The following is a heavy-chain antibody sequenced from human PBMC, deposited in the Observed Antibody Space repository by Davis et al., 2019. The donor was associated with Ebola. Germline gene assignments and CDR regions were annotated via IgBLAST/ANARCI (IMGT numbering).Heavy chain of an antibody. D-gene: IGHD2-8*02. Sequence: SETLSLTCAVYGGSFSGYYWSWIRQPPGKGLEWIGEINHSGSTNYNPSLKSRVTISVDTSKNQFSLKLSSVTAADTAVYYCARHELYWYYFDYWGQGTLVTVSS. CDR1: GGSFSGYY. V-gene: IGHV4-34*01. J-gene: IGHJ4*02. CDR3: ARHELYWYYFDY. CDR2: INHSGST.